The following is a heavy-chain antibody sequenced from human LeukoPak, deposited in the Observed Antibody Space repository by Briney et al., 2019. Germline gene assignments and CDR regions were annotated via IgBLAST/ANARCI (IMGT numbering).Heavy chain of an antibody. V-gene: IGHV1-3*01. CDR1: GYTFTSYA. CDR3: ARDWGGSITMIVVATSFDY. D-gene: IGHD3-22*01. Sequence: ASVKVSCKASGYTFTSYAMHWVRQAPGQRLEWMGWINAGNGNTNYAQKLQGRVTMTTDTSTSTAYMELRSLRSDDAAVYYCARDWGGSITMIVVATSFDYWGQGTLVTVSS. CDR2: INAGNGNT. J-gene: IGHJ4*02.